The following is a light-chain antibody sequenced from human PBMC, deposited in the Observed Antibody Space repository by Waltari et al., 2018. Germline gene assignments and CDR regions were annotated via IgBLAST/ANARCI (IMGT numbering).Light chain of an antibody. J-gene: IGLJ2*01. V-gene: IGLV3-1*01. CDR1: KLGDKY. Sequence: SYELTQPPSVTVSPGQAASITCSGHKLGDKYVCWYQVRPGQSPVILIRPDYKRPSGIPERCSASSSGNTATLTISGTQAMDEGDYYCQAWDNSVVFGGGTKLTVL. CDR2: PDY. CDR3: QAWDNSVV.